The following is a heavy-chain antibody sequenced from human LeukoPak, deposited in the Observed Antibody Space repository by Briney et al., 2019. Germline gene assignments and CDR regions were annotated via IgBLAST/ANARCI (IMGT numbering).Heavy chain of an antibody. V-gene: IGHV1-18*01. D-gene: IGHD1-26*01. Sequence: ASVKVSCKASGYTFTSYGISWVRQAPGQGLEWMGWISAYNGNTNYAQKLQGRVTMTTDTSTSTAYMELRSLRSDDTAVYYCARDGPRGIVGARGAFDIWGQGTMVAVSS. J-gene: IGHJ3*02. CDR1: GYTFTSYG. CDR3: ARDGPRGIVGARGAFDI. CDR2: ISAYNGNT.